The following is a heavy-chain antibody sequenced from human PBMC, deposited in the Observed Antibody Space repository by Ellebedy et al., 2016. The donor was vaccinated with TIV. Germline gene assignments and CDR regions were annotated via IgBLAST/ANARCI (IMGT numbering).Heavy chain of an antibody. CDR1: GFTFSSYA. J-gene: IGHJ4*02. Sequence: GESLKISXAASGFTFSSYAMSWVRQAPGKGLEWVSAISGSGGSTYYADSVKGRFTISRDNSKNTLYLQMNSLRAEDTAVYYCAKDVVSIWCTSAICYVEGRSFDNWGQGTLVTVSS. D-gene: IGHD2-2*01. CDR3: AKDVVSIWCTSAICYVEGRSFDN. V-gene: IGHV3-23*01. CDR2: ISGSGGST.